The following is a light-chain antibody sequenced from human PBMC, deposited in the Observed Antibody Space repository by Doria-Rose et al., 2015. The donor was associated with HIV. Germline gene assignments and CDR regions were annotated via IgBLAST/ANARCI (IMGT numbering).Light chain of an antibody. CDR2: DGS. J-gene: IGKJ1*01. CDR3: HQYGTSWT. Sequence: TQSPGTLSLSPGERATLSCRASQSFSSTYLAWYQQKPGQAPRLLIYDGSTRATGIADRFSASASGTDFTLTINRLEPEDFALYYCHQYGTSWTFGQGTKVEI. V-gene: IGKV3-20*01. CDR1: QSFSSTY.